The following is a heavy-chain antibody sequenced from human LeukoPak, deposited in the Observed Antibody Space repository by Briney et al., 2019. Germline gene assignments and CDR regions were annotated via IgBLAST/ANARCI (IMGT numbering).Heavy chain of an antibody. CDR3: AKGVAN. J-gene: IGHJ4*02. V-gene: IGHV3-7*01. CDR1: GFTFSSYW. Sequence: GGSLRLSCATSGFTFSSYWMSWVRQAPGKGLEWVANIKEDGSEKYYGDSVKGRFTISRDNSKNTLYLQMNSLRAEDTAVYYCAKGVANWGQGTLVTVSS. CDR2: IKEDGSEK. D-gene: IGHD5-12*01.